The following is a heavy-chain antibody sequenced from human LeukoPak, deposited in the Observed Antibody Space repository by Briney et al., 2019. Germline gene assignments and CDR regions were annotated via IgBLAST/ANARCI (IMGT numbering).Heavy chain of an antibody. D-gene: IGHD6-13*01. CDR1: GYTFTSYS. CDR3: ARSPGGYPHWLDP. J-gene: IGHJ5*02. V-gene: IGHV1-18*01. Sequence: ASVKVSCKASGYTFTSYSISWVRQAPGQGLEWMEWISAYNGNTNYAQKLQGRVTMTTDTSTSTAYMEVRSLRSDDTAVYYCARSPGGYPHWLDPWGQGTLVTVSS. CDR2: ISAYNGNT.